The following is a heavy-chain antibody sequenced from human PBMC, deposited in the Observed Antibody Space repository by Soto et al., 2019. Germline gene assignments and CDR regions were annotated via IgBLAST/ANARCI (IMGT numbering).Heavy chain of an antibody. CDR3: AKEGYDFWSGAHLTIGYYYYYGMDV. CDR1: GFTFSSYG. D-gene: IGHD3-3*01. V-gene: IGHV3-30*18. CDR2: ISYDGSNK. Sequence: GGSLRLSCAASGFTFSSYGMHWVRQAPGKGLEWVAVISYDGSNKYYADSVKGRFTISRDNSKNTLYLQMNSLRAEDTAVYYCAKEGYDFWSGAHLTIGYYYYYGMDVWGQGTTVTVSS. J-gene: IGHJ6*02.